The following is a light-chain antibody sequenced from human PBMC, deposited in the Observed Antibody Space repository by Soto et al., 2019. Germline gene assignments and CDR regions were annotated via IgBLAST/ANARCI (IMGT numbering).Light chain of an antibody. Sequence: DIQMTQSPSTLSASVGDRVAITCRASQSINNWLAWYQLKPGKAPKLLIYDASNLESGVPSRFGGSGSGTEFTLTISSLHPEDFATYYCQQYYSYPRTFGQGTKVDIK. CDR2: DAS. V-gene: IGKV1-5*01. CDR3: QQYYSYPRT. CDR1: QSINNW. J-gene: IGKJ1*01.